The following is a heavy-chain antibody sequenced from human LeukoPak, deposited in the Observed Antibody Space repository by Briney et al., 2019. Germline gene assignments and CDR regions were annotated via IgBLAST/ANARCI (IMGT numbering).Heavy chain of an antibody. D-gene: IGHD4-11*01. J-gene: IGHJ4*02. Sequence: PGGSLRLSCAASQFIFSTYAMSRVRQAPGKGLEWVAVISYDGSNKYYAGSVKGRFTISRDNSKNTLYLQMNSLRVEDTAVYYCASSPSGDYIVDYWGQGTLVTVSS. CDR3: ASSPSGDYIVDY. V-gene: IGHV3-30-3*01. CDR2: ISYDGSNK. CDR1: QFIFSTYA.